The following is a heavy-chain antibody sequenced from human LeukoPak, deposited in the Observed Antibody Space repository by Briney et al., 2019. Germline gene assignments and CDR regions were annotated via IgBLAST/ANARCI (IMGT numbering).Heavy chain of an antibody. V-gene: IGHV4-59*12. CDR2: IYYSGST. CDR1: GGSISSYY. J-gene: IGHJ4*02. D-gene: IGHD1-26*01. CDR3: ARDRGLPWELLL. Sequence: SETLSLTCTVSGGSISSYYWSWIRQPPGKGLEWIGYIYYSGSTNYNPSLKSRVTISVDTSKNQFSLKLSSVTAADTAVYYCARDRGLPWELLLWGQGTLVTVSS.